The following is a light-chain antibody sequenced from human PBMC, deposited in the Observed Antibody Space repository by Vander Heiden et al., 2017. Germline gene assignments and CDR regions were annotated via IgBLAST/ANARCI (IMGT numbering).Light chain of an antibody. CDR1: QSVSSN. Sequence: EIVMTQSPATLSVSPGERATLSCRASQSVSSNLAWYQQKPGQAPRLLIYGASTRATGIPARFSGSGSGTEFTLTISSLQSEDFAVYYCQQYNNGPPFPPFGQGTKLXIK. V-gene: IGKV3-15*01. J-gene: IGKJ2*01. CDR2: GAS. CDR3: QQYNNGPPFPP.